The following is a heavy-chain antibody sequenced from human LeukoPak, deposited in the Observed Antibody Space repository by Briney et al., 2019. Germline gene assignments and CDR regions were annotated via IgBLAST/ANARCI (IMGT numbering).Heavy chain of an antibody. Sequence: GRSLRLSCAASGFTFSSYAMHWVRQAPGKGLDWVAVISYDGSNKYYAESVKGRFTISRDNSKNTLYLQMNSLRPEDTAVYYCARDLGIAAAGTWVDYWGQGTLVTVSS. CDR2: ISYDGSNK. CDR3: ARDLGIAAAGTWVDY. D-gene: IGHD6-13*01. V-gene: IGHV3-30-3*01. J-gene: IGHJ4*02. CDR1: GFTFSSYA.